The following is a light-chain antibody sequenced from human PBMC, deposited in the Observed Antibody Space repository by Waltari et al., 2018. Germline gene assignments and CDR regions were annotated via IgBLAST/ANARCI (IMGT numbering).Light chain of an antibody. CDR1: SSDVGAYIY. V-gene: IGLV2-14*01. CDR2: EVS. Sequence: QSALTQPASVSGSPGQSITISCTGTSSDVGAYIYVSWYQQPPGKAPKLIIFEVSNRPSGVTYRFSGSKSGNAASLTISGLQAEDEADYYCSSYPGSSTVVFGGGTKVTVL. CDR3: SSYPGSSTVV. J-gene: IGLJ2*01.